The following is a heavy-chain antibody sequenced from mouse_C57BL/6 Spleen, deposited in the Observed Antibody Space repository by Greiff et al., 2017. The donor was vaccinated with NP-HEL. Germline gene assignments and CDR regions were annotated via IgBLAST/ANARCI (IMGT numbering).Heavy chain of an antibody. CDR1: GYAFSSYW. CDR3: ARDGSNYGDYYAMDY. CDR2: IYPGDGDT. D-gene: IGHD1-1*01. V-gene: IGHV1-80*01. Sequence: VQLQQSGAELVKPGASVKIFCKASGYAFSSYWMNWVKQRPGKGLEWIGQIYPGDGDTNYNGKLKGKATLTADKSSSTAYMQLSSLTSEDSAVYFCARDGSNYGDYYAMDYWGQGTSVTVSS. J-gene: IGHJ4*01.